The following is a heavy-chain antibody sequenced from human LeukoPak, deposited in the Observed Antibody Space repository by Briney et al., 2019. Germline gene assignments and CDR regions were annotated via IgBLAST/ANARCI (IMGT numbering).Heavy chain of an antibody. CDR2: TSGDGGRT. Sequence: PGGCMRLSCAASGFTFDDYAMHCVRHAHGKGIGWVSLTSGDGGRTYYTESVTGRFTISRENSKHSLYLQMNSLRTKDTALYYCAKSIYYYYKDVWGKGTTVTVSS. D-gene: IGHD6-6*01. CDR1: GFTFDDYA. CDR3: AKSIYYYYKDV. V-gene: IGHV3-43*02. J-gene: IGHJ6*03.